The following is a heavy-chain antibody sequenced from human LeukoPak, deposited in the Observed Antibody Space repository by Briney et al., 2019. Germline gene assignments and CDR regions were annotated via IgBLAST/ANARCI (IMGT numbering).Heavy chain of an antibody. V-gene: IGHV3-38-3*01. CDR3: ARLDREGYYFPYYFDY. J-gene: IGHJ4*02. Sequence: GGSLRLSCAASGFTVSSNEMSWVRQAPGEGLEWVSSISGGNTYYADSKKGRFSISRDNSKNTLFLQMKSLRAEDTAVYFCARLDREGYYFPYYFDYWGQGTRVSVSS. D-gene: IGHD5-24*01. CDR1: GFTVSSNE. CDR2: ISGGNT.